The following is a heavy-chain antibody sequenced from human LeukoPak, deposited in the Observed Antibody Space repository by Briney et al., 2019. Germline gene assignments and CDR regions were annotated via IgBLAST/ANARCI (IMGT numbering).Heavy chain of an antibody. J-gene: IGHJ6*02. CDR3: ARVLYNGSGSHTPQYYYYGMDV. CDR1: GYSFTNYW. D-gene: IGHD3-10*01. Sequence: GESLKISCKGSGYSFTNYWIGWVRQMPGKGLEWMGVIFPIDSDARYSPSFQGQVTISADKSVSTAYLQWSSLKASDTAMYYCARVLYNGSGSHTPQYYYYGMDVWGQGTTVTVSS. CDR2: IFPIDSDA. V-gene: IGHV5-51*01.